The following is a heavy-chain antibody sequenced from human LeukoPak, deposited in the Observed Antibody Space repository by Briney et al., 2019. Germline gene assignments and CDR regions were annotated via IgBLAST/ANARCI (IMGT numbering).Heavy chain of an antibody. CDR3: ARAGATIYWFDP. V-gene: IGHV4-39*07. J-gene: IGHJ5*02. CDR1: GGSISSSSYF. Sequence: SETLSLTCTVSGGSISSSSYFWGWVRQPPGKGLEWIGSIYYSGTTYYNPSLKSRVTISVDTSKNQFSLKLSSVTAADTAVYYCARAGATIYWFDPWGQGTLVTVSS. D-gene: IGHD1-26*01. CDR2: IYYSGTT.